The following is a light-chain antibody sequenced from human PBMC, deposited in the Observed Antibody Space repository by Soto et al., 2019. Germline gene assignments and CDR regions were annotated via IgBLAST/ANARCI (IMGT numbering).Light chain of an antibody. CDR2: EVY. CDR1: SSDVGGYNY. J-gene: IGLJ1*01. CDR3: SSYVGTNSYV. V-gene: IGLV2-8*01. Sequence: ALTQPPSASGSPGQSVTISCTGTSSDVGGYNYVSWYQHHPGKAPKLIIYEVYKRPSGVPDRFSGSKSGNTAALTVSGLQAEDEADYYCSSYVGTNSYVFGTGTKVTVL.